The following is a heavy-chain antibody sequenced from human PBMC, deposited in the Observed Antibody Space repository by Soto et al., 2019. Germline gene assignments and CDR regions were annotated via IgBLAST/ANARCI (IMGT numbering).Heavy chain of an antibody. J-gene: IGHJ4*02. CDR2: IKSKTDGGTT. D-gene: IGHD5-12*01. CDR1: GFTFSNFW. CDR3: TTEIMATTPALDY. V-gene: IGHV3-15*01. Sequence: GGSLRLSCAASGFTFSNFWMGWVRQAPGKGLEWVGRIKSKTDGGTTDYAAPVKGRFTISRDDSKNTLYLQMNSLKTEDTAVYYCTTEIMATTPALDYWGQGTLVTVSS.